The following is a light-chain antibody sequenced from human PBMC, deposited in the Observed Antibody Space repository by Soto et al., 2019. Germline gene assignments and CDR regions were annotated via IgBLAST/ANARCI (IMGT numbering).Light chain of an antibody. CDR3: CSYAGSSTYV. V-gene: IGLV2-23*01. Sequence: QSALTQPASVSGSPGQSITISCTGTSSDVGSYNLVSWYQQHPGKAPKLMIYEGSKRPSGVSIRFSGSKSGNTASLTISGLQAEDEADYYCCSYAGSSTYVFGNGTKVTVL. CDR1: SSDVGSYNL. J-gene: IGLJ1*01. CDR2: EGS.